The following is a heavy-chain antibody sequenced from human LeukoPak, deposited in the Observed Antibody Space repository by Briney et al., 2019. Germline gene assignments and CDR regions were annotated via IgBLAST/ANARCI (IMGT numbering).Heavy chain of an antibody. V-gene: IGHV4-39*01. CDR1: GGSISSSSYY. D-gene: IGHD5-24*01. Sequence: SETLSLTCTVSGGSISSSSYYWGWIRQPPGKGLEWIGSIYYSGSTYYNPSLKSRVTISVDTSKNQFSLKLSSVTAADTAVYYGARTPLKMATATNWFVPWGQGTLVTVSS. CDR2: IYYSGST. CDR3: ARTPLKMATATNWFVP. J-gene: IGHJ5*02.